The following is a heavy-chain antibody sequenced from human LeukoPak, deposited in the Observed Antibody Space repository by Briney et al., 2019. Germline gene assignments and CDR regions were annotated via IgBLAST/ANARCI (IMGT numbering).Heavy chain of an antibody. Sequence: GGSLRLSCAASGFTVSSNYMSWVRQAPGKGLEWVSVIYSGGSTYYADSVKGRFTISRDNSKNTLYLQMNSLRAEDTAVYYCARGSSSRADDYWGQGTLVTVSS. D-gene: IGHD6-13*01. J-gene: IGHJ4*02. CDR1: GFTVSSNY. V-gene: IGHV3-66*01. CDR3: ARGSSSRADDY. CDR2: IYSGGST.